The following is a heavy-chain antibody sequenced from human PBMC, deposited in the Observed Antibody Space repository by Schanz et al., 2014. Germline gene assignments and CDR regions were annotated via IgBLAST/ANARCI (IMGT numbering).Heavy chain of an antibody. CDR3: AKSKSQLPLFDY. Sequence: EVQLLESGGGLAQPGGSLRLACAASGFNFNTYAMSWVRQAPGKGLEWVSGLTEGGGGTYYTDAVKGRFTISRDSSKNTLYLQMNSLRGDDTAVYYCAKSKSQLPLFDYWGQGTLVAVSS. D-gene: IGHD2-21*01. J-gene: IGHJ4*02. CDR2: LTEGGGGT. V-gene: IGHV3-23*01. CDR1: GFNFNTYA.